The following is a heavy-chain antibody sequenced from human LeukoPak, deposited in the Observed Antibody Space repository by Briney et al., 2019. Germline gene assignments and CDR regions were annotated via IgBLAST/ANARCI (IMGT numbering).Heavy chain of an antibody. Sequence: GGSLRLSCAASGFTFSNYWMNWVRQAPGKGLEWVANIKQDGSEKYYVDSVKGRFTISRNNSKNTLYLQMNSLSAEDTAVYYCAKMQGYFDLWGRGTLVTVSS. CDR3: AKMQGYFDL. V-gene: IGHV3-7*03. CDR2: IKQDGSEK. J-gene: IGHJ2*01. CDR1: GFTFSNYW.